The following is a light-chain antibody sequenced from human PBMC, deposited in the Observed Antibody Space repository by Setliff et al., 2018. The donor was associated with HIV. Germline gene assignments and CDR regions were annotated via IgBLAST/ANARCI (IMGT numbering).Light chain of an antibody. CDR1: QNVGSTY. Sequence: EIVLTQSPGTLSLSPGDRATLSCRASQNVGSTYLAWYQQTPGQAPRLLVSRTSDRPTGIPDRFSGSGSGTNFTLTISRLEPEDFGMYFCLQYFILPKTFGRGTKVDIK. CDR2: RTS. CDR3: LQYFILPKT. J-gene: IGKJ1*01. V-gene: IGKV3-20*01.